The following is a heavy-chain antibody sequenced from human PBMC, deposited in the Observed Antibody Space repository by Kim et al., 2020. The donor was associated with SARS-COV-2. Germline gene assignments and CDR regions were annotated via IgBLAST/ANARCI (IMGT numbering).Heavy chain of an antibody. CDR3: ARGPNGDYFAY. CDR2: INHSGST. Sequence: SETLSLTCAVYGESFSGYYWSWIRQSPGKGLEWIGEINHSGSTTYNPSLKSRVTISEDTSKNQFSLKLSSVTAADTAVYYCARGPNGDYFAYWCQGTLAT. J-gene: IGHJ4*02. D-gene: IGHD4-17*01. V-gene: IGHV4-34*01. CDR1: GESFSGYY.